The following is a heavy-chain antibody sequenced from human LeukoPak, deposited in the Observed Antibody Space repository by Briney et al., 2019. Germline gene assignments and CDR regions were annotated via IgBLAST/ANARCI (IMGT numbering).Heavy chain of an antibody. CDR2: ISASGGST. Sequence: GGSLRLSCAASGFTFSSYAMSWVRQAPVKGLEWVSGISASGGSTYYADSVKGRFTISRDNSKNTLYLQMNSLRAEDTAVYYCAKIPVSYSSGRSNFDYWGQGTLVTVSS. V-gene: IGHV3-23*01. CDR1: GFTFSSYA. CDR3: AKIPVSYSSGRSNFDY. J-gene: IGHJ4*02. D-gene: IGHD6-19*01.